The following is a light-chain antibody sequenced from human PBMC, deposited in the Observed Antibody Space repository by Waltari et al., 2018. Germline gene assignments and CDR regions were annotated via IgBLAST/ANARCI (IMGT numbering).Light chain of an antibody. CDR2: DVS. Sequence: QSALTQPRSVSGSPGQSVTISCTGTSSDVGGYNYVSWYQQHPGKAPQLMIYDVSKRPSGVPDRFSGSKSGNTASLTISGLQAEDEADYYCCSYAGNYILYVFGTGTKVTVL. CDR3: CSYAGNYILYV. CDR1: SSDVGGYNY. V-gene: IGLV2-11*01. J-gene: IGLJ1*01.